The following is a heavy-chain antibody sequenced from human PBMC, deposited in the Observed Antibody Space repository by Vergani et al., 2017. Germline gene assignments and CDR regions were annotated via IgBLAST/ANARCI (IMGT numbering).Heavy chain of an antibody. CDR1: GFTFDDYG. Sequence: EVQLVESGGGVVRPGGSLRLSCAASGFTFDDYGMSWVRQAPGKGLEWVSGINWNGGSTGYADSVKGPFTISRDNAKNYLYLQMNSLRAEDTALYYCARDDAHYYGSGSFDYWGQGTLVTVSS. CDR2: INWNGGST. J-gene: IGHJ4*02. V-gene: IGHV3-20*04. CDR3: ARDDAHYYGSGSFDY. D-gene: IGHD3-10*01.